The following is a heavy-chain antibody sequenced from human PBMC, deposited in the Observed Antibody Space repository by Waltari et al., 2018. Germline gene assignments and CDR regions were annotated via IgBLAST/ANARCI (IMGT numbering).Heavy chain of an antibody. Sequence: QVQLQESGPGLVKPSQTLSLTCTVSGGSISSGSYYWSWIRQPAGKGLEWIGRIYTSGSTNSNPSLKSRVTISVDTSKNQFSLKLSSVTAADTAVYYGARGITIDWFDPWGQGTLVTVSS. CDR3: ARGITIDWFDP. D-gene: IGHD3-10*01. J-gene: IGHJ5*02. V-gene: IGHV4-61*02. CDR1: GGSISSGSYY. CDR2: IYTSGST.